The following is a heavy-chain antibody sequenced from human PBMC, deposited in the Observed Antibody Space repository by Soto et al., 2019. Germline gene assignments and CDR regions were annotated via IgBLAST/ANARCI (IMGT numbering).Heavy chain of an antibody. V-gene: IGHV1-69*13. CDR2: IIPIFGTA. Sequence: SVKVSCKASGGTFSSYAISWVRQAPGQGLEWMGGIIPIFGTANYAQKFQGRVTITADESTSTAYMELSSLRSEDTAVYYCARAFPDPITGARYNWFDPWGQGTLVTVSS. J-gene: IGHJ5*02. CDR1: GGTFSSYA. CDR3: ARAFPDPITGARYNWFDP. D-gene: IGHD1-20*01.